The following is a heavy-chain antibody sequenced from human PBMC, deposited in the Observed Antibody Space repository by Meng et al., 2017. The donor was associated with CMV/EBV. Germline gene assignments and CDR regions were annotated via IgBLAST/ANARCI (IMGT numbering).Heavy chain of an antibody. J-gene: IGHJ4*02. CDR3: ARDPGSPPGGIDY. CDR2: ISSSSSTI. CDR1: GFTFSSYW. V-gene: IGHV3-48*04. Sequence: GGSLRLSCAASGFTFSSYWMSWVRQAPGKGLEWVSYISSSSSTIYYADSVKGRFTISRDNAKNSLYLQMNSLRAEDTAVYYCARDPGSPPGGIDYWGQGTLVTVSS. D-gene: IGHD3-16*01.